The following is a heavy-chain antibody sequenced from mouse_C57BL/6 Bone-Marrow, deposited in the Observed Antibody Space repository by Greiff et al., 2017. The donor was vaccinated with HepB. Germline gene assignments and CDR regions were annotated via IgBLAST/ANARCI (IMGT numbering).Heavy chain of an antibody. Sequence: EVKLVESGGGLVKPGGSLKLSCAASGFTFSSYAMSWVRQTPEKRLEWVATISDGGSYTYYPDNVKGRFTISRDNAKNNLYLQMSHLKSEDTAMYYCARDQVWEYWGQGTSVTVSS. CDR3: ARDQVWEY. J-gene: IGHJ4*01. D-gene: IGHD2-10*02. CDR2: ISDGGSYT. V-gene: IGHV5-4*01. CDR1: GFTFSSYA.